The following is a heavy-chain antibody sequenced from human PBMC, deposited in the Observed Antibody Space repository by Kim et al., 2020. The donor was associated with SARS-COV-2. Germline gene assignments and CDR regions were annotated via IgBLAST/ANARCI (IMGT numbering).Heavy chain of an antibody. CDR3: AKDQAYDSSGYPPDAFDI. CDR1: GFTFSSYA. V-gene: IGHV3-23*01. Sequence: GGSLRLSCAASGFTFSSYAMSWVRQAPGKGLEWVSAISGSGGSTYYADSVKGRFTISRDNSKNTLYLQMNSLRAEDTAVYYCAKDQAYDSSGYPPDAFDIWGQGTMVTVSS. D-gene: IGHD3-22*01. J-gene: IGHJ3*02. CDR2: ISGSGGST.